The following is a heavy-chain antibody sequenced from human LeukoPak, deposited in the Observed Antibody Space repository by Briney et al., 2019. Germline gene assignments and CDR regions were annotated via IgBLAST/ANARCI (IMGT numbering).Heavy chain of an antibody. V-gene: IGHV1-8*01. D-gene: IGHD2-2*01. CDR1: GYTFTSYD. J-gene: IGHJ3*02. CDR3: ARDQGPSCHCLDI. Sequence: ASVKVSCKASGYTFTSYDINWVRQATGQGLEWMGWMNPNSGNTGYAQKFQGRVTMTRDTSISTAYMELSSLRSEDTAVYYCARDQGPSCHCLDIWGQGTMVTVSS. CDR2: MNPNSGNT.